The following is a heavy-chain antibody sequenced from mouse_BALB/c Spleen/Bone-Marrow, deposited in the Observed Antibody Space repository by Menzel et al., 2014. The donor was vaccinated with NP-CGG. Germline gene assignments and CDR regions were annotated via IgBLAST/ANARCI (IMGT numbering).Heavy chain of an antibody. CDR2: ISYDGSN. D-gene: IGHD2-4*01. CDR1: GYSITSGYY. CDR3: ARGGPYDYDYAMDY. V-gene: IGHV3-6*02. Sequence: EVQLQQSGPGPVKPSQSLSLTCSVTGYSITSGYYWNWIRQFPGNKLEWMGYISYDGSNNYNPSLKNRISITRGTSKNQFFLKLNSVTTEDTATYYCARGGPYDYDYAMDYWGQGTSVTVSS. J-gene: IGHJ4*01.